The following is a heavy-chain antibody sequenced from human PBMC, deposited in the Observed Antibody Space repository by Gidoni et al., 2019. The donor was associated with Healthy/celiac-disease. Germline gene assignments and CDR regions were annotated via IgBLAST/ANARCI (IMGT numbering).Heavy chain of an antibody. D-gene: IGHD3-10*01. Sequence: EVQLVESGGGLVQPGGSLRLSCAASGFTFSSYAMHWVRQAPGKGLEYVSAISSNGGSTYYANSVKGRFTIPRDNSKNTLYLQMGSLRAEDMAVYYCARAYYYGSGSYFFNYWGQGTLVTVSS. CDR2: ISSNGGST. V-gene: IGHV3-64*01. J-gene: IGHJ4*02. CDR3: ARAYYYGSGSYFFNY. CDR1: GFTFSSYA.